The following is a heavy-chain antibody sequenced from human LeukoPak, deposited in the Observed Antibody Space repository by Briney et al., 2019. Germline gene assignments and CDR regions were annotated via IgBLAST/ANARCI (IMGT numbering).Heavy chain of an antibody. CDR1: GFTFSSYG. J-gene: IGHJ4*02. D-gene: IGHD2-2*01. CDR2: ISYDGSNK. CDR3: AKGYQLLFDY. V-gene: IGHV3-30*18. Sequence: GRSLRLSCAASGFTFSSYGMHWVRQAPGKGLEWVAVISYDGSNKYYADSVKGRLTISRDNSKNTLYLQMNSLRAEDTAVYYCAKGYQLLFDYWGQGTLVTVSS.